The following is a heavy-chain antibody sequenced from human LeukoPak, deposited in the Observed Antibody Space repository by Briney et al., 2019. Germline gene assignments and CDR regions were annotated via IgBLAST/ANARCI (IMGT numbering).Heavy chain of an antibody. J-gene: IGHJ4*02. D-gene: IGHD2-15*01. CDR3: ARGPGRSGGNC. CDR2: IDEGGGDI. Sequence: GGSLRLSCAASGFTLSSYWMSWVRQAPGKGLEWLSYIDEGGGDISYLDSVKGRFTIARDNAKNSLILQMNSLRTEDTAVYYCARGPGRSGGNCSGQGALVTVSS. CDR1: GFTLSSYW. V-gene: IGHV3-7*01.